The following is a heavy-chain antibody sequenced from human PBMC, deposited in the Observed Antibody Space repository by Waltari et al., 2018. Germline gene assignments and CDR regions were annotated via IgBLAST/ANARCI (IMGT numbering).Heavy chain of an antibody. D-gene: IGHD3-22*01. J-gene: IGHJ4*02. V-gene: IGHV4-38-2*01. CDR1: GYSISSGYY. CDR2: IYHSGRT. CDR3: ARYYYDSSGYAISYFDY. Sequence: QVQLQESGPGLVKPSETLSLTCAVAGYSISSGYYWGWIRQHPGKGLEWIGSIYHSGRTYYNPSLKSRVTISVDTSKNQFSLKLSSVTAADTAMYYCARYYYDSSGYAISYFDYWGQGTLVTVSS.